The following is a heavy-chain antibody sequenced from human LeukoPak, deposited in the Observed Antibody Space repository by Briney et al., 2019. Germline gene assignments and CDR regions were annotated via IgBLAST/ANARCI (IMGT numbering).Heavy chain of an antibody. D-gene: IGHD4-23*01. CDR1: GGTFSSYA. V-gene: IGHV1-69*01. CDR3: ARKEGGNSNPFDY. J-gene: IGHJ4*02. Sequence: ASVKVSCKASGGTFSSYAISWVRQAPGQGLEWMGGIIPISGTANYAQKFQGRVTITADESTSTAYIELSSLRSEDTAVYYCARKEGGNSNPFDYWGQGTLVTVSS. CDR2: IIPISGTA.